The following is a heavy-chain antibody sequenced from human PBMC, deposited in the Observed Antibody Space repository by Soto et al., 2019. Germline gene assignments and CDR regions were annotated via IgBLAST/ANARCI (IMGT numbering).Heavy chain of an antibody. CDR1: GLTFSVYA. V-gene: IGHV3-23*01. CDR3: ATVHNTSRSFNF. D-gene: IGHD1-20*01. Sequence: EVQLLESGGGLVQPGGSLRLSCVASGLTFSVYAMTWVRQAPGKGLEWVSTTGLSGRTTYDGDSVKGRFTVSRDNSKNTLDLKMSSLRAEDTDGYYCATVHNTSRSFNFWGRGTLVTVSS. CDR2: TGLSGRTT. J-gene: IGHJ4*02.